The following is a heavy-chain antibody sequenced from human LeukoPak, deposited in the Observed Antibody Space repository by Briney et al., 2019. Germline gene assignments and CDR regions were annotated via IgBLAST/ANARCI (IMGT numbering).Heavy chain of an antibody. D-gene: IGHD5-24*01. Sequence: KPSETLSLTCTVSGGSISGSNYYWGWIRQPPGKGLEWIGSLYYSGSTNYNPSLKSRVTISVDTSKNQFSLKLSSVTAADTAVYYCAREEMATMIWGQXTLVTVSS. CDR2: LYYSGST. CDR3: AREEMATMI. CDR1: GGSISGSNYY. V-gene: IGHV4-39*07. J-gene: IGHJ4*02.